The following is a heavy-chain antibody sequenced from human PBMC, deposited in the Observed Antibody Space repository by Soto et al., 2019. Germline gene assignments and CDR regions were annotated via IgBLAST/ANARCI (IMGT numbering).Heavy chain of an antibody. CDR1: GYNFIYY. J-gene: IGHJ4*02. V-gene: IGHV1-2*02. CDR3: ARVPPWGNSGSYYIQHYDS. Sequence: ASVKLSFKTSGYNFIYYMLLVRQAPAQGLEWMGWINPTNGGTKYAPKFQGRVAMTRDTPATTAYMELSSLRSEDTAVYYCARVPPWGNSGSYYIQHYDSWGQGTQVTVSS. CDR2: INPTNGGT. D-gene: IGHD3-10*01.